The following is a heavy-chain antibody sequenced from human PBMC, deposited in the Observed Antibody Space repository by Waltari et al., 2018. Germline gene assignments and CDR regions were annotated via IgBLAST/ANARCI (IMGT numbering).Heavy chain of an antibody. D-gene: IGHD4-17*01. CDR3: ASLPPTAFDI. CDR1: GFTFSSYG. CDR2: NRYDVSNK. V-gene: IGHV3-33*08. J-gene: IGHJ3*02. Sequence: QVQLVESGGGVVQPGRSLRLSCAASGFTFSSYGMHWVRQAPGKGMEWVAVNRYDVSNKYYADSGKGRFTISRDNSKNTLYLQMNSLRAEDTAMYYCASLPPTAFDIWGQGTMVTVSS.